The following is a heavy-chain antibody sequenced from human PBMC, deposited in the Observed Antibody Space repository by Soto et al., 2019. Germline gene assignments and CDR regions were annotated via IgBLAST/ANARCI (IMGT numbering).Heavy chain of an antibody. CDR3: ARESEDLTSNFDY. CDR2: IYYSGRT. CDR1: GASITSFY. V-gene: IGHV4-59*01. J-gene: IGHJ4*02. Sequence: TVSGASITSFYWSWIRQSPEKGLEWIGNIYYSGRTTYNLSLKNRFTISVDTSKNHLSLELRSVTAADTAVYYCARESEDLTSNFDYWGQGTLVTVSS.